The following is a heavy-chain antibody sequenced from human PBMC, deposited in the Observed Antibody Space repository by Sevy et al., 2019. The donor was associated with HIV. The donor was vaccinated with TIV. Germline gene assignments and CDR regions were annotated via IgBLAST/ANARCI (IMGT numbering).Heavy chain of an antibody. V-gene: IGHV4-59*01. J-gene: IGHJ4*02. D-gene: IGHD3-10*01. CDR3: ARDSVLSPRAFES. Sequence: SETLSLTCTVSGGSMSSYFWSWIRQPPGKGLEWIGYIYYTGTTNYNPSLKSRLTMSLDTSKNRFSLKLTAVTAADTAVYYCARDSVLSPRAFESWGQGTLVTVSS. CDR2: IYYTGTT. CDR1: GGSMSSYF.